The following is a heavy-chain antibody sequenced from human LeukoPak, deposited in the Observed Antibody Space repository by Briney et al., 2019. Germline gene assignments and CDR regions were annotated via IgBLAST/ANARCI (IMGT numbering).Heavy chain of an antibody. CDR1: GFTFSSYG. D-gene: IGHD1-26*01. CDR3: AREVGGSYPRVYYYYGMDV. V-gene: IGHV3-33*01. J-gene: IGHJ6*02. CDR2: IWYDGSNK. Sequence: TGGSLRLSCAASGFTFSSYGMHWVRQAPGKGLEWVAVIWYDGSNKYYADSVKGRFTISRDNSKNTLYLQMNSLRAEDTAVYYCAREVGGSYPRVYYYYGMDVWGQGTTVTVSS.